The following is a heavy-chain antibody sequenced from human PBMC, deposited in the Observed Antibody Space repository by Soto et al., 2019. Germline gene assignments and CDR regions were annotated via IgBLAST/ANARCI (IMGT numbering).Heavy chain of an antibody. CDR1: GFTFSDYG. V-gene: IGHV3-30*18. Sequence: GGSLRLSCAASGFTFSDYGLHWVRQAPGKGLQWVAVISYDGNNTYYAKSVRGRFTISSDNSKNTVFLQMNDLTPEDTALYYCVKDSAGGSTWPYYFDFWGQGTLVTVSS. CDR3: VKDSAGGSTWPYYFDF. CDR2: ISYDGNNT. D-gene: IGHD1-26*01. J-gene: IGHJ4*02.